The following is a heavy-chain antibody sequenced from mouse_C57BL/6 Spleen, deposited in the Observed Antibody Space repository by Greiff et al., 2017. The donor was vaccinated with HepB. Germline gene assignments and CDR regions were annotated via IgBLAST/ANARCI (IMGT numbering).Heavy chain of an antibody. CDR3: ERYNYGSSYDWYFDV. CDR1: GYPFTSYW. CDR2: IHPNSGST. J-gene: IGHJ1*03. Sequence: QVPLQQPGAELVKPGASVKLSCQASGYPFTSYWMHWVKPRPGQGLEWIGMIHPNSGSTNYNEKFKSKATLTVDKSSSTAYMQLSSLTSEDAAVYYCERYNYGSSYDWYFDVWGTGTTVTVSS. V-gene: IGHV1-64*01. D-gene: IGHD1-1*01.